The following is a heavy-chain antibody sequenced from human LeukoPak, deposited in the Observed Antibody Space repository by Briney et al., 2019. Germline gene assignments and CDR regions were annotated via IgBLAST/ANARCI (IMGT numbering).Heavy chain of an antibody. CDR2: IYYSGST. D-gene: IGHD1-1*01. CDR3: ARMDWNDSQYYFDY. J-gene: IGHJ4*02. Sequence: SETLSLTCTVSGGSISSSSYYWGWIRQPPGKGLEWIGSIYYSGSTYYNPSLKSRVTISVDTSKNQFSLKLSSVTAADTAVYYCARMDWNDSQYYFDYWGQGTLVTVSS. CDR1: GGSISSSSYY. V-gene: IGHV4-39*07.